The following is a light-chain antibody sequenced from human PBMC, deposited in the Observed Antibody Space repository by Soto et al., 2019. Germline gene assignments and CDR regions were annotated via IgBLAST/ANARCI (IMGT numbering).Light chain of an antibody. CDR3: QQYYNSPLT. Sequence: DIVMTQSPDSLAVSLGERATINCKSSQSVLYSSNNKNYLAWYQQKPGQPPKLFIYWASTRESGVPDRFSGSCSGTDFPLTISSLQAEDVAVYYCQQYYNSPLTFGGGTKVEIK. CDR1: QSVLYSSNNKNY. V-gene: IGKV4-1*01. CDR2: WAS. J-gene: IGKJ4*01.